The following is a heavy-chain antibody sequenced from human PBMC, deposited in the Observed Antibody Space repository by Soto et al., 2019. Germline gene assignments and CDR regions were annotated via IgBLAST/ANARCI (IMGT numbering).Heavy chain of an antibody. Sequence: QVQLVESGGGVVQPGRSLRLSCAASGFTFSSYGMHWVRQAPGKGLEWVALIWYDGTNKYYADSVKGRFTLSRDNSKNTLYLKMNSLRAEDTAVYYCARDRELLDYWGQGTLVTVSS. V-gene: IGHV3-33*01. CDR3: ARDRELLDY. CDR2: IWYDGTNK. D-gene: IGHD1-26*01. CDR1: GFTFSSYG. J-gene: IGHJ4*02.